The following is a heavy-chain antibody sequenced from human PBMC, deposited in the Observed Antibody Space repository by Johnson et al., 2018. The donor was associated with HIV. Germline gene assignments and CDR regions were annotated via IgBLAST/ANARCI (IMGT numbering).Heavy chain of an antibody. V-gene: IGHV3-53*01. CDR1: GFTVSSNY. Sequence: MLLVESGGGLIQPGGSLRLSCAASGFTVSSNYMSWVRQAPGKGLEWVSVIYSGGSTYYADAVKGRVTISRDNSKNPLYLQMKSLRAEDTALYYCAKLPYYYDSSGYSDDAFDIWGQGTMVTVSS. CDR2: IYSGGST. D-gene: IGHD3-22*01. J-gene: IGHJ3*02. CDR3: AKLPYYYDSSGYSDDAFDI.